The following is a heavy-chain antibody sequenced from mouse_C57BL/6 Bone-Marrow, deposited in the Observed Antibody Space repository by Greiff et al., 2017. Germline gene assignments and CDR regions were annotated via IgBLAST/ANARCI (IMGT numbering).Heavy chain of an antibody. J-gene: IGHJ4*01. Sequence: EVKVVESGGDLVKPGGSLKLSCAASGFTFSSYGMSWVRQTPDKRLEWVATISSGGSYPYYPDSVKGRFTISRDNAKNTLYLQMSSLKSEDTAMYYCARQTVVHYYAMDYWGQGTSVTVSS. CDR2: ISSGGSYP. V-gene: IGHV5-6*01. D-gene: IGHD1-1*01. CDR3: ARQTVVHYYAMDY. CDR1: GFTFSSYG.